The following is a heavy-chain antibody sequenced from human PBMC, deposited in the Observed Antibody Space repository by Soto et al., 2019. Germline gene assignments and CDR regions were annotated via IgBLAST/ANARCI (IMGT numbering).Heavy chain of an antibody. V-gene: IGHV1-2*04. CDR3: ARGLRNYDFWSGYYSEYYYGMDV. D-gene: IGHD3-3*01. CDR2: INPNSGGT. Sequence: ASVKVSCKASGYTFTGYYMHWVRQAPGQGLEWMGWINPNSGGTNYAQKFQGWVTMTRDTSISTAYMELSRLRSDDTAVYYCARGLRNYDFWSGYYSEYYYGMDVWGQGTTVTVSS. CDR1: GYTFTGYY. J-gene: IGHJ6*02.